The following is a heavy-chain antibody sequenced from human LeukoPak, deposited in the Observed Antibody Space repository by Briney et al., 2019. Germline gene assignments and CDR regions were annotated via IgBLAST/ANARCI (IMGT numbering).Heavy chain of an antibody. V-gene: IGHV3-23*01. CDR3: ARGGSYLNAFDI. Sequence: GTLLLSCAASGFTFSRYGMSWVRQAPGKGLEWVSVISGSGGITFYAGSVKGRFAISRDYSKSTLYLQMNSLRAEDTAVYYCARGGSYLNAFDIWGQGTMVTVSS. D-gene: IGHD1-26*01. J-gene: IGHJ3*02. CDR2: ISGSGGIT. CDR1: GFTFSRYG.